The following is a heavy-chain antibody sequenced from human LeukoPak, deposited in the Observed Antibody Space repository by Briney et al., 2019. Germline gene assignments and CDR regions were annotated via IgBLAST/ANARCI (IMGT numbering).Heavy chain of an antibody. CDR3: ARWAGYCSGDSCYRLDY. Sequence: GGSLRLSCAASGFTFSSYSTNWVRQAPGKGLEWVSSISSSSSYIYYADSVKGRFTISRDNAKNSLYLQMNSLRAEDSAVYYCARWAGYCSGDSCYRLDYWGQGTLVTVSS. D-gene: IGHD2-15*01. CDR1: GFTFSSYS. V-gene: IGHV3-21*01. CDR2: ISSSSSYI. J-gene: IGHJ4*02.